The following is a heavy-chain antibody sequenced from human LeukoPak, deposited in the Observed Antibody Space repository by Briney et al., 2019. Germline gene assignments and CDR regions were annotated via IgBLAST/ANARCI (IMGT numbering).Heavy chain of an antibody. D-gene: IGHD6-19*01. Sequence: GASVKVSCKASGGTFSSYAISWVRQAPGQGLEWMGGIIPIFGTANYAQKFQGRVTITADESTSTAHMELSSLRSEDTAVYYCAREIGIAVAGNFDYWGQGTLVTVSS. V-gene: IGHV1-69*13. CDR3: AREIGIAVAGNFDY. J-gene: IGHJ4*02. CDR2: IIPIFGTA. CDR1: GGTFSSYA.